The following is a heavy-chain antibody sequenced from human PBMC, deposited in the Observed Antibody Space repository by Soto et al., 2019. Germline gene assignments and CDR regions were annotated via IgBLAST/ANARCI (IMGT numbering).Heavy chain of an antibody. J-gene: IGHJ5*02. V-gene: IGHV4-39*01. CDR3: SRRAPEGFDP. CDR2: INYSGST. Sequence: QLQLQESGPGLVNTSETLSLTCTVSGGSISSSPYYWGWIRQPPGKGLEWIGSINYSGSTYYNPSLKSRLNLSVDTSTTQFYLSVTAVTAADTALYYCSRRAPEGFDPWGQGTLVTVSS. CDR1: GGSISSSPYY.